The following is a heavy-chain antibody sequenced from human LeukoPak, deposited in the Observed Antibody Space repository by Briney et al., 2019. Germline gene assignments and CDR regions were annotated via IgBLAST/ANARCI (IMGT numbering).Heavy chain of an antibody. J-gene: IGHJ3*02. CDR3: AREKENYVSHDLDI. D-gene: IGHD1-7*01. CDR2: IGNDGDKY. CDR1: GFIFSRYG. Sequence: GGSLRLSCAASGFIFSRYGMHWVRQAPGKGLEWVAVIGNDGDKYYYVDSVKGRFTISRDNSKNTLYLQMNSLRVEDTAVYYCAREKENYVSHDLDIWGQGTTVTVSS. V-gene: IGHV3-30*03.